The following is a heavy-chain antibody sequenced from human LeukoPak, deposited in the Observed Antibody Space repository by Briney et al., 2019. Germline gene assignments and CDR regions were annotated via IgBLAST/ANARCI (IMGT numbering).Heavy chain of an antibody. Sequence: GGPLRLSCAASGFTLSSYCMQWVRQARCKGLEWVAVISYDGSNKYYADSVKGRFTISRDNSKNTLYLQMNSLRAEDTAVYYCAKSNRSSTDYWGQGTLVTVSS. CDR1: GFTLSSYC. J-gene: IGHJ4*02. D-gene: IGHD1/OR15-1a*01. CDR2: ISYDGSNK. V-gene: IGHV3-30*18. CDR3: AKSNRSSTDY.